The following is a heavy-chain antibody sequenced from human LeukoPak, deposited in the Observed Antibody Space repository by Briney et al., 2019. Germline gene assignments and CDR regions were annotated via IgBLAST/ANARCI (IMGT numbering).Heavy chain of an antibody. CDR2: IIPILGIA. V-gene: IGHV1-69*04. Sequence: GSSVKVSCKASGGTFSSYAISWVRQAPGQGLEWMGRIIPILGIANYAQKFQGRVTITADKSTSTAYMELSSLRSEDTAVYYCARDSSSWYGPFGYWGQGTLVTVSS. D-gene: IGHD6-13*01. CDR3: ARDSSSWYGPFGY. J-gene: IGHJ4*02. CDR1: GGTFSSYA.